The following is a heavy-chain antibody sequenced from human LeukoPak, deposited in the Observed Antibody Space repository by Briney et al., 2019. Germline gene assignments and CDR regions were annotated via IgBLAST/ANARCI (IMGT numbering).Heavy chain of an antibody. CDR2: VYHSGST. J-gene: IGHJ4*02. D-gene: IGHD2-15*01. CDR1: TGSISSSNW. CDR3: AREDCSGGNCYKPLDN. V-gene: IGHV4-4*02. Sequence: SETLSLTCAVFTGSISSSNWWRWVRQPPGRGLEWIGEVYHSGSTNYNPSLKSRVTISVDKSKNQFSLKLSSVTAADTAVYYCAREDCSGGNCYKPLDNWGQGILVTVSS.